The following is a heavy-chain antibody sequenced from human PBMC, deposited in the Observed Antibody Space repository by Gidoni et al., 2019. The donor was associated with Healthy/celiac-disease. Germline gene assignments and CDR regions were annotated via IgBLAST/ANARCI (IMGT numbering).Heavy chain of an antibody. D-gene: IGHD2-21*02. CDR3: ARANIVVVTAKLSLDYYYYMDV. CDR2: IYYSGST. CDR1: GGPISSYY. Sequence: QVQLQESGPGLVKPSETLSLTCTVSGGPISSYYWRWIRQPPGKGLEWIGYIYYSGSTNYNPSLKSRVPISVDTSKNQFSLKLSSVTAADTAVYYCARANIVVVTAKLSLDYYYYMDVWGKGTTVTVSS. V-gene: IGHV4-59*01. J-gene: IGHJ6*03.